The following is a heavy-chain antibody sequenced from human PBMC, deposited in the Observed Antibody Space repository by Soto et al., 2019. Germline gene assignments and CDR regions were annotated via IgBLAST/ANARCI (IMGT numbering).Heavy chain of an antibody. D-gene: IGHD1-26*01. CDR3: ASGGVGAIYYYYGMDG. J-gene: IGHJ6*02. V-gene: IGHV1-69*13. Sequence: SVKVSCKASGGTFSSYAISWVRQAPGQVLEWMVGIIPIFGTANYAQKFQGRVTITADESTSTAYMELSSLRSEDTAVYYCASGGVGAIYYYYGMDGWGQGTTVTSP. CDR1: GGTFSSYA. CDR2: IIPIFGTA.